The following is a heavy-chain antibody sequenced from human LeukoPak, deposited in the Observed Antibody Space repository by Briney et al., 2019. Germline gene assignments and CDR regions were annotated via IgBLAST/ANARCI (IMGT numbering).Heavy chain of an antibody. CDR1: GFTFSNYA. J-gene: IGHJ4*02. D-gene: IGHD3-10*01. V-gene: IGHV3-23*01. CDR3: AKVRGVIYFDY. Sequence: PGWSLTLACLASGFTFSNYAMNWVRPAAAKVGDWVSTISGSGGSTYYAHSVKGRFTISRDNSKNTLYLQMNSLRAEDTAVYYCAKVRGVIYFDYWGQGTLVTVSS. CDR2: ISGSGGST.